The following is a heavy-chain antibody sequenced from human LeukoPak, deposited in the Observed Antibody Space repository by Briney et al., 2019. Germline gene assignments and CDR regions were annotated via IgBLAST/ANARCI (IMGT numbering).Heavy chain of an antibody. CDR1: GGTFSSYA. Sequence: SVKVSCKASGGTFSSYAISWVRQAPGQGLEWMGRIIPILGVANYAQKFQGRVTITADKSTSTAYIELHSLRSDDTALYSCARGGHYDILTGYPIYYYYYYMDAWGTGTTVTVSS. J-gene: IGHJ6*03. CDR2: IIPILGVA. CDR3: ARGGHYDILTGYPIYYYYYYMDA. V-gene: IGHV1-69*04. D-gene: IGHD3-9*01.